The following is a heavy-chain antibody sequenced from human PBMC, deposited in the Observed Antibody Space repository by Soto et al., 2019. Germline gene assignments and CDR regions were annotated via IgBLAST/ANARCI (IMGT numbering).Heavy chain of an antibody. Sequence: QVQLVQSGAEVKKPGSSVKVSCKASGGTFSSYAISWVRQAPGQGLEWMGGIIPIFGTANYAQKFQGRVTITADKSTSTADMELSSLRSEDTAVYYCARGGYCSGGSCSGPFDYWGQGTLVTVSS. CDR2: IIPIFGTA. J-gene: IGHJ4*02. V-gene: IGHV1-69*06. D-gene: IGHD2-15*01. CDR3: ARGGYCSGGSCSGPFDY. CDR1: GGTFSSYA.